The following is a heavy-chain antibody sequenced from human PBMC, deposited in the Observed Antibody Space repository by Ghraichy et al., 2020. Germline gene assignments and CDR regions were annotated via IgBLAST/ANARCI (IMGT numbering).Heavy chain of an antibody. D-gene: IGHD4-17*01. J-gene: IGHJ4*02. Sequence: GESLNISCAASGFTFSNAWMSWVRQAPGKGLEWVGHIKSKTDGGTTDYGAPVKGRFTISRDDSKNTLFLQMNSLKTEDTAVYFCTTALDGDYDYWGQGTLVTVSS. V-gene: IGHV3-15*01. CDR1: GFTFSNAW. CDR2: IKSKTDGGTT. CDR3: TTALDGDYDY.